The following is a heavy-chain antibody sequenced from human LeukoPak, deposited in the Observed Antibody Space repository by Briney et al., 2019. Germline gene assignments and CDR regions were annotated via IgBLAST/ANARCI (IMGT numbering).Heavy chain of an antibody. D-gene: IGHD4-17*01. V-gene: IGHV3-30*18. J-gene: IGHJ4*02. Sequence: GGSLRLSCAASGFTFSSYGMHWVRQAPGKGLEWVAVISYDGSNKYYADSVKGRFTISRDNSKNTLYLQMNSLRAEDTAVYYCAKDLAWIRDYGDYYWGQRTLVTVSS. CDR2: ISYDGSNK. CDR3: AKDLAWIRDYGDYY. CDR1: GFTFSSYG.